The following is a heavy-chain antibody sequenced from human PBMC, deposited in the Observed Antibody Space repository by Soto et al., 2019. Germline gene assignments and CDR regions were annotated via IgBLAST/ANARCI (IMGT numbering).Heavy chain of an antibody. CDR3: ARQWAGGNSGYYYYGMDV. Sequence: GESLKISCKGSGYSFAGYWITWVRQKPGKGLEWMGRIDPSDSYTNYSPSFQGHVTISADKSISTAYLQWSSLKASDTAMYYCARQWAGGNSGYYYYGMDVWGQGTTVTVSS. J-gene: IGHJ6*02. CDR2: IDPSDSYT. CDR1: GYSFAGYW. V-gene: IGHV5-10-1*01. D-gene: IGHD2-21*02.